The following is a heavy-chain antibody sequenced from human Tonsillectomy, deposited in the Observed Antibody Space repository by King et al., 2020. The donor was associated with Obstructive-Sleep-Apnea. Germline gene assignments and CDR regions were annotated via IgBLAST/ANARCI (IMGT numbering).Heavy chain of an antibody. D-gene: IGHD3-22*01. Sequence: VQLVESGGGVVQPGRSLRLSCAASGFTFSTYAMHWVRQAPGKGPEWVAVISYGGSNKHYADSVKGRFTISRDNSKNTLYLQMNSLRAEDTAMYYCARKPPGEYYDTSGYPYYYGMDVWGQGTTVTVSS. CDR1: GFTFSTYA. J-gene: IGHJ6*02. V-gene: IGHV3-30*04. CDR2: ISYGGSNK. CDR3: ARKPPGEYYDTSGYPYYYGMDV.